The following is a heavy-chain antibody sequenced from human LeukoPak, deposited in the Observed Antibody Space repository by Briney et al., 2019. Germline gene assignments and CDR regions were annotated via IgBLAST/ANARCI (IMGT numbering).Heavy chain of an antibody. CDR2: IYTSGST. J-gene: IGHJ6*02. CDR1: GGSISSYY. Sequence: SETLSLTCTVSGGSISSYYWGWIRQPAGKGLEWIGRIYTSGSTNYNPSLKSRVTMSVDTSKNQFSLKLSSVTAADTAVYYCARDTAQYYDFWSGYHYYGMDVWGQGTTVTVSS. D-gene: IGHD3-3*01. V-gene: IGHV4-4*07. CDR3: ARDTAQYYDFWSGYHYYGMDV.